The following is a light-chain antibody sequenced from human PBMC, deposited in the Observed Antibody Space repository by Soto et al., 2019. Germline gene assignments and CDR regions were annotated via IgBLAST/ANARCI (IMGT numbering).Light chain of an antibody. V-gene: IGLV2-11*01. CDR1: SSDVGTYTY. J-gene: IGLJ1*01. Sequence: QSLLTQPRSVSGSPGQSVTISCTGTSSDVGTYTYVSWYQQHPGKAPKLIIYDVIKRPSGVPDRFSGSKSGNTASLTISGLQAEDEADYYCCSYAGSYTHAFGTGTKVTVL. CDR3: CSYAGSYTHA. CDR2: DVI.